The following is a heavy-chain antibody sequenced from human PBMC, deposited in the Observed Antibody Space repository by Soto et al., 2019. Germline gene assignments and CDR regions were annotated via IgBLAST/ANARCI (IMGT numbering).Heavy chain of an antibody. CDR3: ARGSGTIFGVVQSYYMDV. J-gene: IGHJ6*03. D-gene: IGHD3-3*01. V-gene: IGHV3-33*01. Sequence: GGSLRLTCAASGFTFSSYGMHWVRQAPGKGLEWVAVIWYDGSNKYYADSVKGQFTISRDNSKNTLYLQMNSLRAEDTAVYYCARGSGTIFGVVQSYYMDVWGKGTTVTVSS. CDR2: IWYDGSNK. CDR1: GFTFSSYG.